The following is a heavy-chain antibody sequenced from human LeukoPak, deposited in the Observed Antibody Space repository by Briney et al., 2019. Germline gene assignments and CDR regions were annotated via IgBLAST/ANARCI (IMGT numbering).Heavy chain of an antibody. V-gene: IGHV3-23*01. CDR2: ISGRGGDT. Sequence: GGSLRLSCAASGFSFSTFTMNWVRQVPGKGLEWVSGISGRGGDTYDAESVRGRFTISRDDSKNTLYLQMTSLRAEDTAIYYCAKDRGFTLRDGGMRDYWGQGTLVTVSS. J-gene: IGHJ4*02. CDR1: GFSFSTFT. D-gene: IGHD5-24*01. CDR3: AKDRGFTLRDGGMRDY.